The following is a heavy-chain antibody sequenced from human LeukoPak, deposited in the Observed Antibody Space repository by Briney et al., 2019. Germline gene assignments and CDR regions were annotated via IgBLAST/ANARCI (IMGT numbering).Heavy chain of an antibody. Sequence: PSETLPLTCTVSGGSISSYYWSWIRQPPGKGLEWIGYIYYSGSTNYNPSLKSRVTISVDTSKNQFSLKLSSVTAADTAVYYCARGPPGGSRYYYYYMDVWGKGTTVTVSS. CDR3: ARGPPGGSRYYYYYMDV. D-gene: IGHD3-10*01. CDR1: GGSISSYY. CDR2: IYYSGST. V-gene: IGHV4-59*01. J-gene: IGHJ6*03.